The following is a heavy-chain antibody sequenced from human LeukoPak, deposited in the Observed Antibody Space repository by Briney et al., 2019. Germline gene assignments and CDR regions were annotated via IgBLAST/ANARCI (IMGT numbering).Heavy chain of an antibody. CDR2: MNPNSGNT. Sequence: ASVKVSCKTSGYTFTSYDINWLRQATAQGVEWMGWMNPNSGNTGYAQKFQGRVTMTRDTSISTAYMELSSLRSEDTAVYYCARHSSSSWGDWGQGTLVTVSS. V-gene: IGHV1-8*01. CDR3: ARHSSSSWGD. CDR1: GYTFTSYD. D-gene: IGHD6-6*01. J-gene: IGHJ4*02.